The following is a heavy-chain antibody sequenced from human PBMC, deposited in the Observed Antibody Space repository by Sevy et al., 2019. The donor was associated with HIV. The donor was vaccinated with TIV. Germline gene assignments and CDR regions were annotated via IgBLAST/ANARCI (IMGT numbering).Heavy chain of an antibody. CDR3: ARNRDYYDSSGFSY. D-gene: IGHD3-22*01. CDR1: GFTFNYFN. J-gene: IGHJ4*02. V-gene: IGHV3-21*06. CDR2: ISSGSSYI. Sequence: GGSLRLSCAASGFTFNYFNMKWVRQAPGKGLEWVSSISSGSSYIKYADSVQGRFTISRDNAKSSLYLQMNSLSAEDTAVYYCARNRDYYDSSGFSYWGQGTLVTVSS.